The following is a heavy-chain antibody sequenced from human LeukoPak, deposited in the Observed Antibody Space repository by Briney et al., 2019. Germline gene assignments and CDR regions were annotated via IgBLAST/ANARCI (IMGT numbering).Heavy chain of an antibody. CDR3: ARDSDCSSTSCYGVFDL. J-gene: IGHJ2*01. CDR1: GFTFSSYS. D-gene: IGHD2-2*01. CDR2: ISSSSSYI. V-gene: IGHV3-21*01. Sequence: GGSLRLSCAASGFTFSSYSMNWVRQAPGKGLEWVSSISSSSSYIYYADSVKGRFTISRDNAKNSLYLQMNSLRAEDTAVYYCARDSDCSSTSCYGVFDLWGRGTLVTVSS.